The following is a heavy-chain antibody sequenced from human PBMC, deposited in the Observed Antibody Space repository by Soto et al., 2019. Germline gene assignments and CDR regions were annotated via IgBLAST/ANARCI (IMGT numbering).Heavy chain of an antibody. J-gene: IGHJ6*02. CDR2: IYYSGST. V-gene: IGHV4-39*01. CDR1: GGSISSSSYY. D-gene: IGHD3-10*01. CDR3: ARLRITMVRGVISGVDYYYYGMDV. Sequence: PSETLSLTCTVSGGSISSSSYYWGWIRQPPGKGLEWIGSIYYSGSTYYNPSLKSRVTISVDTSKNQFSLKLSSVTAADTAVYYCARLRITMVRGVISGVDYYYYGMDVWGQGTTVTVSS.